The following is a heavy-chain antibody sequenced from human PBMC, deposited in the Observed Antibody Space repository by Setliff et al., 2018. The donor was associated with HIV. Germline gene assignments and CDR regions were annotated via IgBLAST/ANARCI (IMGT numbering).Heavy chain of an antibody. CDR3: ARQAGHVGDHFDY. J-gene: IGHJ4*02. CDR1: GDIFSYQT. D-gene: IGHD2-21*01. CDR2: IIPMVGFA. V-gene: IGHV1-69*02. Sequence: SVKVSCKASGDIFSYQTYSWVRQAPGQGLEWMGSIIPMVGFANYEGRFQGRVTIIADASTNTTYLDLTSLRSEDTALYFCARQAGHVGDHFDYWGQGTLVTVSS.